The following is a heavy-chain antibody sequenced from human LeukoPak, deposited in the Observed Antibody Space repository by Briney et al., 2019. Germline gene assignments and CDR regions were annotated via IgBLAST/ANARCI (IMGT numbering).Heavy chain of an antibody. J-gene: IGHJ5*02. CDR1: GGSFSGYY. CDR3: ARIRGKPHVMITFGGVIGWFDP. D-gene: IGHD3-16*01. V-gene: IGHV4-34*01. CDR2: INHSGST. Sequence: SETLSLTCAVYGGSFSGYYWSWIRQPPGKGLEWIGEINHSGSTNYNPSLKSRVTISVDTSQNQFSLKLSSVTAADTAVYYCARIRGKPHVMITFGGVIGWFDPWGQGTLVTVSS.